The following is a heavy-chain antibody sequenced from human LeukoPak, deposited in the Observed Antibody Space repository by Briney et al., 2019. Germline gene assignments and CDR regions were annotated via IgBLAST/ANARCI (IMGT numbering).Heavy chain of an antibody. CDR3: VRQDCSSGSCYLDY. D-gene: IGHD2-15*01. CDR2: ISFHGRDK. J-gene: IGHJ4*02. Sequence: PGGSLRLPCAASGFTFSNYAMHWVRQAPGKGLDWVAVISFHGRDKFYADSVKGRLTISRDNSQNTLFVQMNSLRVEDTAVYYCVRQDCSSGSCYLDYWGQGILVTVSS. V-gene: IGHV3-30*04. CDR1: GFTFSNYA.